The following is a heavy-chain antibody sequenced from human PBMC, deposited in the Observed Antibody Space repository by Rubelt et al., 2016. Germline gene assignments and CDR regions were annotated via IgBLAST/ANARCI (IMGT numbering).Heavy chain of an antibody. D-gene: IGHD4-11*01. Sequence: GKPSETLSLTCTVSGGSISSSGYYWGWIRQPPGKGLEWIGSIYYSGSTYYNPSLKSRLTISVDTSKNQFSLKLSSVTAADTAVYYCARPNYSNYCFDSWGQGTLVTVSS. J-gene: IGHJ4*02. CDR2: IYYSGST. CDR3: ARPNYSNYCFDS. V-gene: IGHV4-39*01. CDR1: GGSISSSGYY.